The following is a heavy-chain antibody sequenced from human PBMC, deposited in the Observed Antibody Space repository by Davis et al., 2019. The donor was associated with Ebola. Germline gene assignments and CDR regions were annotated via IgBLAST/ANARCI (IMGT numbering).Heavy chain of an antibody. Sequence: PSETLSLTCAVYGGSFSGYYWSWIRQPPGKGLEWIGEINHSGSTNYNPSLKSRVTISVDTSKNQFSLKLSSVTAADTAVYYCARWVRDIVVVPAATYYFDYWGQGTLVTVSS. D-gene: IGHD2-2*01. CDR1: GGSFSGYY. J-gene: IGHJ4*02. CDR3: ARWVRDIVVVPAATYYFDY. V-gene: IGHV4-34*01. CDR2: INHSGST.